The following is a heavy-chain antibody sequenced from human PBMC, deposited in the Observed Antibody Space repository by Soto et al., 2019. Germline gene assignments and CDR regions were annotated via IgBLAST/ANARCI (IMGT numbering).Heavy chain of an antibody. CDR3: ARYHTPPGERY. J-gene: IGHJ4*02. CDR1: GDSISSSNW. CDR2: IYHTGST. Sequence: QVQLQESGPGLVKPSGTLSLTCAVSGDSISSSNWWSWVRQPPGKGLEWIGDIYHTGSTNYNPSLKSRVPISVDTSKNRFSLMLISVPAADPDEYSCARYHTPPGERYWGQGTLVTVSS. V-gene: IGHV4-4*02. D-gene: IGHD3-10*01.